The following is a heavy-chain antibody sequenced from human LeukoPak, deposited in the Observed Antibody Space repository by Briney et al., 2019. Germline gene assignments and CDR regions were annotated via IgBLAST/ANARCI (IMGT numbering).Heavy chain of an antibody. J-gene: IGHJ3*02. D-gene: IGHD2-21*02. CDR3: AIGDRGVMKGAFDI. Sequence: GASVKVSCKASGGTFSSYAISWVRQATGQGLEWMGRIIPIFGIANYAQKFQGRVTITADKSTSTAYMELSSLRSEDTAVYYCAIGDRGVMKGAFDIWGQGTMVTVSS. CDR2: IIPIFGIA. V-gene: IGHV1-69*04. CDR1: GGTFSSYA.